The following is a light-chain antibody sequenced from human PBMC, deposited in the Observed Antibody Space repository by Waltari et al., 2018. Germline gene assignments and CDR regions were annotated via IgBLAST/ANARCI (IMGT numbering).Light chain of an antibody. CDR2: NTN. J-gene: IGLJ3*02. CDR3: AAWDDSLGAV. Sequence: QSVLTQPPSVSGTPGQRVTIPCSGSFSNIGRNSVNCYQQLPGTSPRLLIYNTNQGPSWVPHRFSASKSGTSASLSITGLQSEDEAYYYCAAWDDSLGAVFGGGTKLTVL. CDR1: FSNIGRNS. V-gene: IGLV1-44*01.